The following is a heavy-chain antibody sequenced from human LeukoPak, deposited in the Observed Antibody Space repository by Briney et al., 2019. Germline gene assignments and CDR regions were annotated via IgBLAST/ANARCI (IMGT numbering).Heavy chain of an antibody. D-gene: IGHD5-24*01. CDR1: GFSFSSYA. J-gene: IGHJ1*01. Sequence: PGGSLRLSCAASGFSFSSYAMSWVRQAPGKGLEWVPTISGGGSPTHFADSVKGRFTISRDNSKNTLYLQMNSLSVEDTAVYYCARGLDDYNTLAPFFQHWGLGTLVTVSS. CDR3: ARGLDDYNTLAPFFQH. CDR2: ISGGGSPT. V-gene: IGHV3-23*01.